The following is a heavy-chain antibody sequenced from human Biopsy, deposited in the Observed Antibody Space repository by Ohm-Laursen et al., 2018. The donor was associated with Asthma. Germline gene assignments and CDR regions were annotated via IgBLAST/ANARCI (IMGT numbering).Heavy chain of an antibody. V-gene: IGHV3-30*01. J-gene: IGHJ3*02. D-gene: IGHD1-1*01. CDR2: IPKDASTQ. CDR1: GFSFSNFA. CDR3: VRDGTDDAFDI. Sequence: SLRLSCSASGFSFSNFAIHWVRQAPGKGLEWVGVIPKDASTQDYADSVKGRFTMARDNSKNTLDLQMNSLREEDTAVYYCVRDGTDDAFDIWGQGTVVSVSS.